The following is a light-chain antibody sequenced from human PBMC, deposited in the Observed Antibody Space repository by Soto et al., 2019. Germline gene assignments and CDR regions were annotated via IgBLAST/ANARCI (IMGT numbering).Light chain of an antibody. Sequence: DIQMTQSPSTLSASGRDRVTLXXRDSQSISSWLAWYQQKPGKAPKLIXYKASSLESGVPSRFSGSGSGTDFTLTISCLQSEDYATYYCQQYYSYPPITFGQGTKVDIK. CDR2: KAS. CDR3: QQYYSYPPIT. V-gene: IGKV1-5*03. CDR1: QSISSW. J-gene: IGKJ1*01.